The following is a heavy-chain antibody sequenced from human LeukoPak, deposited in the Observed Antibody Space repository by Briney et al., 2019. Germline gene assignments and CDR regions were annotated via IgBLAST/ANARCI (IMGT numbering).Heavy chain of an antibody. CDR2: ISGSGGST. J-gene: IGHJ4*02. D-gene: IGHD5-18*01. CDR1: GFTFSSYA. CDR3: AKGRYSYGYQRVDY. Sequence: PGGSLGLSCAASGFTFSSYAMTWVRQAPGKGLEWVSAISGSGGSTYYADSVKGRFTISRDNSKNTLYLQMNSLRADDTAVYYCAKGRYSYGYQRVDYWGQGTLVTVSS. V-gene: IGHV3-23*01.